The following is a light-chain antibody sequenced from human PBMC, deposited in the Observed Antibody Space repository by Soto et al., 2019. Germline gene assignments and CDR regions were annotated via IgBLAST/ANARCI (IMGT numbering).Light chain of an antibody. CDR3: SSYTSSRIYV. CDR2: DVS. V-gene: IGLV2-14*03. Sequence: QSALTQPASVSGSPGQSITISCTGTSSDVGGYNYVSWYQQHPGKAPKLMIYDVSNRPSEISNRFSGSKSGNTASLTISGLQAEDEADYYCSSYTSSRIYVFGTGTKVTVL. CDR1: SSDVGGYNY. J-gene: IGLJ1*01.